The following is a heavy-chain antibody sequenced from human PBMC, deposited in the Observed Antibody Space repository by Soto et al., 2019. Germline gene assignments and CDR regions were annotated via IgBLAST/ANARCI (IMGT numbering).Heavy chain of an antibody. J-gene: IGHJ6*02. Sequence: PGGSLRLSCAASGFSFSSYSMNWVRQAPGKGLEWVSSISSSSSYIYYADSVKGRFTISRDNAKNSLYLQMNSLRAEDTAVYYCARDLAAAGRGYYYGMDVWGQGATVTVSS. D-gene: IGHD6-13*01. V-gene: IGHV3-21*01. CDR3: ARDLAAAGRGYYYGMDV. CDR1: GFSFSSYS. CDR2: ISSSSSYI.